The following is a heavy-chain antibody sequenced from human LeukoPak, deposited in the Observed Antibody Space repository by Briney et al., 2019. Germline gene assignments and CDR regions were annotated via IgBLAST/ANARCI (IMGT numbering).Heavy chain of an antibody. V-gene: IGHV4-34*01. CDR3: ARGKSSWRYNWFDP. CDR1: GGSFSGYY. CDR2: INHSGST. J-gene: IGHJ5*02. Sequence: SETLSLTCAVYGGSFSGYYWSWIRQPPGKGLEGIGEINHSGSTNYNPSLKSRVTISVDTSKNQFSLKLSSVTAADTAVYYCARGKSSWRYNWFDPWGQGTLVTVSS.